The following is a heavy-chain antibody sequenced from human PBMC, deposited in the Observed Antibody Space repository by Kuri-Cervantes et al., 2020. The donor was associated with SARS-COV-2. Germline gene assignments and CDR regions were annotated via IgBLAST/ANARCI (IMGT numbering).Heavy chain of an antibody. D-gene: IGHD1-20*01. CDR1: GASISSSDSY. J-gene: IGHJ4*02. Sequence: SGTLSLTCTVSGASISSSDSYWGWIRQPPGRGLEWIATISYSGSTYYNPSLKSRVAISVDASKSHFSLKLTSVTAADTAMYYCARVRITGTTPFDYWGQGTLVTVSS. V-gene: IGHV4-39*07. CDR2: ISYSGST. CDR3: ARVRITGTTPFDY.